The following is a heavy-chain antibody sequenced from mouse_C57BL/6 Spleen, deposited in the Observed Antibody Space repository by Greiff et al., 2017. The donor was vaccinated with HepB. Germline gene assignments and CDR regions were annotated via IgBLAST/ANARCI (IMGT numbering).Heavy chain of an antibody. D-gene: IGHD1-1*01. J-gene: IGHJ1*03. CDR3: ARSDDGSSWYFDV. CDR2: IYPGDGDT. CDR1: GYAFSSYW. Sequence: VQLQQSGAELVKPGASVKISCKASGYAFSSYWMNWVKQRPGKGLEWIGQIYPGDGDTNYNGKLKGKATLTADKSSSTAYMQLSSLTSEDSAVYFCARSDDGSSWYFDVWGTGTTVTVSS. V-gene: IGHV1-80*01.